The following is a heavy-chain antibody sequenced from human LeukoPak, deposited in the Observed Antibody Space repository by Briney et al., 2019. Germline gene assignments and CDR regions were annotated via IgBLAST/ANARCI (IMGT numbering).Heavy chain of an antibody. CDR2: ISHSGGT. V-gene: IGHV4-34*01. Sequence: SETLSLTCAVYGGSFSAYYWSWIRQPPGKGLEWIGEISHSGGTNFNPSLKSRVIISVDTSKNQFSLKLSSVTAADTAVYYCARAPITMKTDWFDHWGQGTLVTVSS. CDR1: GGSFSAYY. D-gene: IGHD3-22*01. CDR3: ARAPITMKTDWFDH. J-gene: IGHJ5*02.